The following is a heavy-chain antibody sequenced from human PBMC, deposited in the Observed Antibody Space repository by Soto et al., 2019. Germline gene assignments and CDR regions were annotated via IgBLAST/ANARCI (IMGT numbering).Heavy chain of an antibody. Sequence: GESLKISCKGSGYIFSTFWIAWVRQMPGKGLEWMGIIYPDDSDTKYSPSFEGQVTISVDKSISTAYLQWSSLKASDTAMYYCARKEQLEHYGLDVWGQGTTVTVSS. CDR2: IYPDDSDT. CDR1: GYIFSTFW. D-gene: IGHD1-26*01. J-gene: IGHJ6*02. V-gene: IGHV5-51*01. CDR3: ARKEQLEHYGLDV.